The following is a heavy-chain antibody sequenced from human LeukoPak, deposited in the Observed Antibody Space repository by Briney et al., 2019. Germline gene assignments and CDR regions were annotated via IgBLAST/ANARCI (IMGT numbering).Heavy chain of an antibody. V-gene: IGHV3-30*18. CDR1: GFTFSSYG. CDR3: AKGGVGRLKFYYYYGMDV. CDR2: ISYDRSNK. J-gene: IGHJ6*02. Sequence: GGSLRLSCAASGFTFSSYGMHWVRQAPGKGLEWVAVISYDRSNKYYADSVKGRFTISRDNSKNTLYLQMNSLRAEDTAAYYCAKGGVGRLKFYYYYGMDVWGQGATVTVSS. D-gene: IGHD3-10*01.